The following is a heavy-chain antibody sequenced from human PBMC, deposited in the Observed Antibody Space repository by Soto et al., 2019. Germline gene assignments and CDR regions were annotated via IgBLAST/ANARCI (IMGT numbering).Heavy chain of an antibody. J-gene: IGHJ4*02. D-gene: IGHD5-18*01. Sequence: ETLSLTCTVSGGSISSYYWSWIRQPPGKGLEWIGYIYYSGSTNYNPSLKSRVTISVDTSKNQFSLKLTSVTAADTAVYYCARDNGYSYGYNLDHWGQGTLVTVSS. V-gene: IGHV4-59*01. CDR1: GGSISSYY. CDR3: ARDNGYSYGYNLDH. CDR2: IYYSGST.